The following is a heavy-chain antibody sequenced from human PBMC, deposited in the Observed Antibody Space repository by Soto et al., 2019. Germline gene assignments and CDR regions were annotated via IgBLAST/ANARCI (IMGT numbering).Heavy chain of an antibody. CDR2: INAGNGNT. V-gene: IGHV1-3*01. CDR1: GYTFTSYA. CDR3: ARGSGLTYFDY. D-gene: IGHD3-10*01. J-gene: IGHJ4*02. Sequence: QVKLVQSGAEVKKPGASVKVSCKASGYTFTSYAMHWVRQAPGQRLEWMGWINAGNGNTKYSQKFQGRVTITRDTSASTAYMELSSLISEDTAVYYCARGSGLTYFDYWGQGTLVTVSS.